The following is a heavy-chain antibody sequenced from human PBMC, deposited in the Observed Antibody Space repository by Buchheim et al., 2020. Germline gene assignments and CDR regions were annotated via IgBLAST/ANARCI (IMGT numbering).Heavy chain of an antibody. V-gene: IGHV3-33*01. Sequence: QVQLVESGGGVVQPGRSLRLSCAASGFTFSSYGMHWVRQAPGKGLEWVAVIWYDGSNKYYADSVKGRFTISRDNSKNTLYLQMNSLRAEDTAVYYCARGGGSGSYYSYYYYYGMDVWGQGTT. CDR2: IWYDGSNK. CDR1: GFTFSSYG. J-gene: IGHJ6*02. D-gene: IGHD3-10*01. CDR3: ARGGGSGSYYSYYYYYGMDV.